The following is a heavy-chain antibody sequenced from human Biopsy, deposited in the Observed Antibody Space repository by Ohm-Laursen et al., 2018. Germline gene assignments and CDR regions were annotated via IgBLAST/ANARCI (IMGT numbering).Heavy chain of an antibody. CDR2: ISETSSHI. J-gene: IGHJ6*02. CDR1: GYSVSSYD. Sequence: GTLSLTCVASGYSVSSYDMNWVRQAPGKGLEWISYISETSSHIYDADSVRGRFTVARDIAKNSLYLQLNSLRVEDTAVYYCARDSSRRAREGGMDVWGQGTTVTVSS. CDR3: ARDSSRRAREGGMDV. V-gene: IGHV3-21*01. D-gene: IGHD6-6*01.